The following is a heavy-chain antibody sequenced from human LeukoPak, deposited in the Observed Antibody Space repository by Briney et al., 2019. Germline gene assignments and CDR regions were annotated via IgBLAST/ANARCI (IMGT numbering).Heavy chain of an antibody. D-gene: IGHD6-6*01. CDR2: ISPTGSTT. Sequence: GGSLRLSCTASGFSFSGHWMHWARQLPGKGLVWVSRISPTGSTTSYADSVKGRFTVSRDDAKNTLYLQVNNLRAEDTAVYYCARGPNSNWSGLDFWGQGTLLTVSS. V-gene: IGHV3-74*01. CDR3: ARGPNSNWSGLDF. CDR1: GFSFSGHW. J-gene: IGHJ4*02.